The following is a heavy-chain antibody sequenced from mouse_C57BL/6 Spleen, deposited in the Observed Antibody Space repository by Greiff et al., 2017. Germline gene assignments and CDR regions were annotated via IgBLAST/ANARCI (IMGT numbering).Heavy chain of an antibody. Sequence: VQLQQSGPELVKPGASVTISCKASGYSFTDYNMNWVKQSNGKSLEWIGVINPNYGTTSYNQKFKGKATLTVDQSSSTAYMQLNSLTSEDSAVYYWAESYDYETWFAYWGQGTLVTVSA. D-gene: IGHD2-4*01. V-gene: IGHV1-39*01. J-gene: IGHJ3*01. CDR2: INPNYGTT. CDR1: GYSFTDYN. CDR3: AESYDYETWFAY.